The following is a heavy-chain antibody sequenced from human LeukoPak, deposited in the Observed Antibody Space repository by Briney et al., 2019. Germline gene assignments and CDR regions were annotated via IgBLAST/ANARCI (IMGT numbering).Heavy chain of an antibody. Sequence: GASVKVSCKASGYTFTGYYMHWVRQAPGQGLEWMGWINTNTGNPTYAQGFTGRFVFSLDTSVSTAYLQISSLKAEDTAVYYCARLRSYSSSWGIWDDDYWGQGTLSPSPQ. J-gene: IGHJ4*02. CDR3: ARLRSYSSSWGIWDDDY. CDR1: GYTFTGYY. CDR2: INTNTGNP. V-gene: IGHV7-4-1*02. D-gene: IGHD6-13*01.